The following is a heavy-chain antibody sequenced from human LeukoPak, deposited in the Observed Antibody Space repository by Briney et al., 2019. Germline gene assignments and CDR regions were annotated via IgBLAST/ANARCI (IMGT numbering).Heavy chain of an antibody. CDR1: GFTFSNYA. Sequence: GRSLRLSCAASGFTFSNYAMSWVRQAPGKGLEWVSGISGSGGSTYYADSVKGRFTISRDNAKNSLYLQMNSLRAEDTAVYYCASGMRVGPNIWGQGTLVTVSS. V-gene: IGHV3-23*01. D-gene: IGHD1-26*01. CDR3: ASGMRVGPNI. J-gene: IGHJ4*02. CDR2: ISGSGGST.